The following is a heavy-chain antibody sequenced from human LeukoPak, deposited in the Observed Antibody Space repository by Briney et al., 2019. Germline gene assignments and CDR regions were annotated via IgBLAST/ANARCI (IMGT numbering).Heavy chain of an antibody. Sequence: SQTLSLTCAISGDSVSSNSAAWNWIRQSPSRGLEWLGRTYYRSKWYNDYAVSVKSRITINPDTSKNQFSLQLNSVTPEDTAVYYCARASRVVPAAIPHSIAFRYYYYYMDVWGKGTTVTISS. V-gene: IGHV6-1*01. CDR1: GDSVSSNSAA. CDR3: ARASRVVPAAIPHSIAFRYYYYYMDV. J-gene: IGHJ6*03. CDR2: TYYRSKWYN. D-gene: IGHD2-2*02.